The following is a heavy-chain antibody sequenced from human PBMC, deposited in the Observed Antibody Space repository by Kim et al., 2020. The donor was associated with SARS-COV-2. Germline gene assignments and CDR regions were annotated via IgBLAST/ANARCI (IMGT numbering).Heavy chain of an antibody. V-gene: IGHV3-21*01. J-gene: IGHJ4*02. CDR2: ISSSSSYI. D-gene: IGHD6-6*01. CDR1: GFTFSSYS. CDR3: ASLPDSSSSGWRPK. Sequence: GGSLRLSCAASGFTFSSYSMNWVRQAPGKGLEWVSSISSSSSYIYYADSVKGRFTISRDNAKNSLYLQMNSLRAEDTAVYYCASLPDSSSSGWRPKWGQGTLVTVSS.